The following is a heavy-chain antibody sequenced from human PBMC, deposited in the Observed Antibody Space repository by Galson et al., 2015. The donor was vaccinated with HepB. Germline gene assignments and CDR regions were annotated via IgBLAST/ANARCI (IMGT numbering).Heavy chain of an antibody. V-gene: IGHV2-70*11. Sequence: PALVKPTQTLTLTCTFSGFSLSTSGMCVSWIRQPPGKALEWLARIDWDDDKYYSTSLKTRLTISKDTSKNQVVLTMTNMDPVDTATYYCARTQGAAAGHNYYFDYWGQGTLVTVSS. CDR2: IDWDDDK. CDR1: GFSLSTSGMC. D-gene: IGHD6-13*01. CDR3: ARTQGAAAGHNYYFDY. J-gene: IGHJ4*02.